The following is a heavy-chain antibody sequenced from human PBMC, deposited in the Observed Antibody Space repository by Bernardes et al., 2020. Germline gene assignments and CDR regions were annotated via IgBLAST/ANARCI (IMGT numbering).Heavy chain of an antibody. D-gene: IGHD2-15*01. V-gene: IGHV4-4*02. Sequence: SETLSLTCAVSGGSISSSNWWSWVRQPPGKGLEWIGEIYHSGSTNYNPSLKSRVTISVDKSKNQFSLKLSSVTAADTAVYYCASRRRLGYCSGGSCFGFDYWGQGTLVTVSS. J-gene: IGHJ4*02. CDR1: GGSISSSNW. CDR3: ASRRRLGYCSGGSCFGFDY. CDR2: IYHSGST.